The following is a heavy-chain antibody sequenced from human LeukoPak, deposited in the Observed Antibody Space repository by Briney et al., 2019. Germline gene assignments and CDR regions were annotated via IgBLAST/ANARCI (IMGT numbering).Heavy chain of an antibody. CDR2: IYYSGST. J-gene: IGHJ3*02. D-gene: IGHD6-6*01. Sequence: PSETLSLTCTVSGGSISSYYWSWIRQPPGKGLEWIGYIYYSGSTNYNPSLKSRVIISVDTSKNQFSLKLSSVTAADTAVYYCARSRARDAFDIWGQGTMVTVSS. CDR1: GGSISSYY. V-gene: IGHV4-59*01. CDR3: ARSRARDAFDI.